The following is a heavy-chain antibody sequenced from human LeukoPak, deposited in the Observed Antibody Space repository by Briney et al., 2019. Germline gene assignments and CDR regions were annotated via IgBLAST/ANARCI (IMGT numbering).Heavy chain of an antibody. V-gene: IGHV1-46*01. D-gene: IGHD6-19*01. CDR3: ARDHGYYRSGWYDTHDAFDI. J-gene: IGHJ3*02. CDR2: INPSGGST. Sequence: ASVKISCKVSGYTFTDYYMHWVQQAPGQGLEWMGIINPSGGSTSYAQKFQGRVTMTRDTSTSTVYMELSSLRSEDTAVYYCARDHGYYRSGWYDTHDAFDIWGQGTMVTVSS. CDR1: GYTFTDYY.